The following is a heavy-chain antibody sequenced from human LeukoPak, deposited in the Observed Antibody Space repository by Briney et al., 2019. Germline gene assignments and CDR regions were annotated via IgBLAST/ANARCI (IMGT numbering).Heavy chain of an antibody. D-gene: IGHD3-10*01. J-gene: IGHJ4*02. CDR2: INPNSGGT. V-gene: IGHV1-2*02. CDR1: GYTFTGYY. Sequence: GASVKVSCKASGYTFTGYYMHWVRQAPGQGLEWMGWINPNSGGTNYAQKFQGRVTMTRDTSISTAYMELSRLRPDDTAVYYCARDGSGSYIGENDYWGQGTLVTVSS. CDR3: ARDGSGSYIGENDY.